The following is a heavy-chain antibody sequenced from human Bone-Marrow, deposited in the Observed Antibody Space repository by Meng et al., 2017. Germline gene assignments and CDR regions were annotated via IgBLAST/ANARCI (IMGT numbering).Heavy chain of an antibody. CDR1: GYNFPDYY. CDR2: IDPKNGDT. D-gene: IGHD6-13*01. CDR3: ARDEDISAAGKLFGDY. J-gene: IGHJ4*02. Sequence: VQLVQSGAEVKTPGASVKVSCKPSGYNFPDYYIHWVRQAPGQGLEWMGRIDPKNGDTHYAQKFQGRVTMTGDTSISTAYMDLSGLRSDDTAVYYCARDEDISAAGKLFGDYWGQGTLVTVS. V-gene: IGHV1-2*06.